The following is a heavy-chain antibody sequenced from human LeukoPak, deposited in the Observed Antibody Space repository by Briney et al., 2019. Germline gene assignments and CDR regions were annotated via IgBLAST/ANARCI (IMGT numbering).Heavy chain of an antibody. CDR3: ARRSYYDSGGYNSYF. CDR2: IYPDDSAT. V-gene: IGHV5-51*01. D-gene: IGHD3-22*01. CDR1: VSLFTNYW. J-gene: IGHJ4*02. Sequence: GESLKISCKASVSLFTNYWIAWVRQLRGKDLEWMGIIYPDDSATRSSPSFQGQATISAGQSISTAYLQGSSLKASETAMYYCARRSYYDSGGYNSYFWGQGTLVTVSS.